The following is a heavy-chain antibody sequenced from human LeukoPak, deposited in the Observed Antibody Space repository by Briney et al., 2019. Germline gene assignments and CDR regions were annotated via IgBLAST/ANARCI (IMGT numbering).Heavy chain of an antibody. J-gene: IGHJ5*02. D-gene: IGHD3-3*01. CDR3: ARTTWSANWFDP. Sequence: SETLSLTCTVSGGSISSGDYYWSWIRQPPGKGLEWIGYIYYSGSTNYNPSLKSRVTISVDTSKNQFSLKLSSVTAADTAVYYCARTTWSANWFDPWGQGTLVTVSS. CDR1: GGSISSGDYY. CDR2: IYYSGST. V-gene: IGHV4-61*08.